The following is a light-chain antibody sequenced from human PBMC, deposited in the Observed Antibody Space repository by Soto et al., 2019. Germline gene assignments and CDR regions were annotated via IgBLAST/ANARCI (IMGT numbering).Light chain of an antibody. Sequence: DVQLTQSPSFMSLSAGDRVTITCRASQGISNSLAWYQQKPGKAPKLLIYSASTLQSGVPSRFRGGFSGTEFTLTISGLQPEDVATCYCQQLYRYPISFGQGTRLEIK. CDR3: QQLYRYPIS. CDR2: SAS. CDR1: QGISNS. V-gene: IGKV1-9*01. J-gene: IGKJ5*01.